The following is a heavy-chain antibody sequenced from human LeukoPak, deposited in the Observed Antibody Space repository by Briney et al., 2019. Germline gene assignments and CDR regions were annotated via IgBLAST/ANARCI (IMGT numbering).Heavy chain of an antibody. D-gene: IGHD3-3*01. Sequence: SXXVSCKASGYTFTDYYIHWVRQAPGQGLEWMGRINTNSGDTNYAQKFQGRVTMTRDTSISTAYMELSRLRSDDTAVYYCASISEVWSGYYTVHFDYWGQGTLVTVSS. CDR2: INTNSGDT. V-gene: IGHV1-2*02. CDR3: ASISEVWSGYYTVHFDY. CDR1: GYTFTDYY. J-gene: IGHJ4*02.